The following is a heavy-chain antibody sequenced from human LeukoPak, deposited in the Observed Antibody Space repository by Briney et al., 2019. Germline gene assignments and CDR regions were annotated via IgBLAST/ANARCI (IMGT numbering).Heavy chain of an antibody. CDR3: ARSTTVTTFSSFAY. CDR2: INPSGGST. Sequence: ASVKVSCKASGYTFTSYYMHWVRQAPGQGLEWMGTINPSGGSTSYAQKFQGRATMSRDTSTSTVYMELSRLRSDDTAVYYCARSTTVTTFSSFAYWGQGTLVTVSS. CDR1: GYTFTSYY. D-gene: IGHD4-17*01. V-gene: IGHV1-46*01. J-gene: IGHJ4*02.